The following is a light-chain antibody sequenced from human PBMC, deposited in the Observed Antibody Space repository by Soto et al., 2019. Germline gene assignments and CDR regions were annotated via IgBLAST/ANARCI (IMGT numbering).Light chain of an antibody. CDR3: QQSYSTPV. V-gene: IGKV1-39*01. CDR1: QSISNH. CDR2: AAS. Sequence: DIQITQSPSSLSASVEDRVIITCRASQSISNHLNWYQQKPGKAPKLLIFAASSLQSGVPSRFSGSRSGPDFTLTISSLQPEDFATYYCQQSYSTPVFGGGTKVDIK. J-gene: IGKJ4*01.